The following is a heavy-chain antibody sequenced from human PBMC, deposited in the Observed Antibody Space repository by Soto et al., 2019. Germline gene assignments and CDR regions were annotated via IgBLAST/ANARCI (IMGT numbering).Heavy chain of an antibody. V-gene: IGHV3-30*18. Sequence: QVQLVESGGGVVQPGRSLRLSCAASGFTFSSYGMHWVRQAPGKGLEWVAVISYDGSNKYYADSVKGRFTISRDNSKNTLYLQMNSLRAEDTAVYYCANLDQRGDCSSPSCYGADAFDIWGQGTMVTVSS. CDR3: ANLDQRGDCSSPSCYGADAFDI. CDR1: GFTFSSYG. D-gene: IGHD2-2*01. CDR2: ISYDGSNK. J-gene: IGHJ3*02.